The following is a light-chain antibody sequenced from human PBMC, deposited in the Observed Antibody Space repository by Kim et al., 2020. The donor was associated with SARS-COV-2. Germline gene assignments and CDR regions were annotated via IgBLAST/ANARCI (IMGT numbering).Light chain of an antibody. CDR3: LQHRTYPIT. V-gene: IGKV1D-16*01. Sequence: ASVGDRVTISCRASQGISSWLAWYQQKPEKAPKSLIYAASSLQSGVPSRFSGSGSETEFTLTINSLQPEDFATYFCLQHRTYPITFGQGTRLEIK. CDR1: QGISSW. J-gene: IGKJ5*01. CDR2: AAS.